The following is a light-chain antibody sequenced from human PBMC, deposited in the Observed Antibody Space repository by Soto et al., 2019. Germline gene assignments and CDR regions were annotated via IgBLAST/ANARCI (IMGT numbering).Light chain of an antibody. CDR1: QGVNSN. CDR3: QEYNTWPWT. V-gene: IGKV3-15*01. J-gene: IGKJ1*01. Sequence: TVMTQSPSTLSVSPGERATLSCRASQGVNSNLAWYQQKLGQAPRVLIFGASTRATGIPARFSGSGSGTEFSLTINSLQSEDFAVYYCQEYNTWPWTFGQGTKVDI. CDR2: GAS.